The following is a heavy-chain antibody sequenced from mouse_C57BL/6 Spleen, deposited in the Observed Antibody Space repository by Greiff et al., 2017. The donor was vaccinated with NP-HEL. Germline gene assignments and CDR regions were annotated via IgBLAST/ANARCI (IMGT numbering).Heavy chain of an antibody. Sequence: EVKLQESGPGLVKPSQSLSLTCSVTGYSITSGYYWNWIRQFPGNKLEWMGYISYDGSNNYNPSLKNRISITRDTSKNQFFLKLNSVTTEDTATYYCARSPLYYDYDGDYWGQGTTLTVSS. J-gene: IGHJ2*01. CDR3: ARSPLYYDYDGDY. CDR1: GYSITSGYY. CDR2: ISYDGSN. D-gene: IGHD2-4*01. V-gene: IGHV3-6*01.